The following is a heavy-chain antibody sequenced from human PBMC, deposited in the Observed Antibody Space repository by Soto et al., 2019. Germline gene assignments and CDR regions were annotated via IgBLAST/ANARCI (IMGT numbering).Heavy chain of an antibody. D-gene: IGHD3-22*01. CDR2: IYYSGST. V-gene: IGHV4-39*01. J-gene: IGHJ4*02. CDR1: GGSISSSSYY. Sequence: PSETLSHTCTVSGGSISSSSYYWGWIRQPPGKGLEWIGSIYYSGSTYYNPSLKSRVTISVDTSKNQFSLKLSSVTAADTAVYYCARLEVDSSGYYYFDYWGQGTLVTVSS. CDR3: ARLEVDSSGYYYFDY.